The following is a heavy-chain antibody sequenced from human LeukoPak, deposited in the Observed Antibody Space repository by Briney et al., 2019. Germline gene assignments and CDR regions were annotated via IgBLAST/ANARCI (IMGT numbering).Heavy chain of an antibody. CDR3: ASVEGYDFSYYFDY. Sequence: SVKVSCKASGGTFSSYAISWVRQAPGQGLEWMGGIIPIFGTANYAQKFQGRVTITTDESTTTAYMELSSLRSEDTAVYYCASVEGYDFSYYFDYWGQGTLVTVSS. CDR2: IIPIFGTA. CDR1: GGTFSSYA. J-gene: IGHJ4*02. V-gene: IGHV1-69*05. D-gene: IGHD3-22*01.